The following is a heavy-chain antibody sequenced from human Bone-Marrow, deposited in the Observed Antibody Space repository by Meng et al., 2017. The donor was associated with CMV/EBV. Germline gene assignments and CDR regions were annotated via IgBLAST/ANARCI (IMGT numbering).Heavy chain of an antibody. D-gene: IGHD7-27*01. V-gene: IGHV4-34*01. CDR1: GGSFSGYY. Sequence: ESLKISCAVYGGSFSGYYWSWIRQPPGKGLEWIGEIDHSGSTNYHSYFKSRVTISVDTSKNQFSLKLSSVTAADTAVYYCARDITGDHYWGQGTLVTVSS. CDR3: ARDITGDHY. J-gene: IGHJ4*02. CDR2: IDHSGST.